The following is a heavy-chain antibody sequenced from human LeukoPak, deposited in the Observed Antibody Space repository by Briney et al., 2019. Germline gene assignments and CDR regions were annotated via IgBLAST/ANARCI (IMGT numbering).Heavy chain of an antibody. CDR1: GGSISSGSYY. D-gene: IGHD2-2*02. CDR2: IYTSGST. Sequence: SQTLSLTCTVSGGSISSGSYYWRWIRQPAGKGLEWIGRIYTSGSTNYNPSLKTRVTISVDTSKNQFSLKLSSVTAADTAVYYCAGRYCSSTSCYTGFDPWGQGTLVTVSS. CDR3: AGRYCSSTSCYTGFDP. V-gene: IGHV4-61*02. J-gene: IGHJ5*02.